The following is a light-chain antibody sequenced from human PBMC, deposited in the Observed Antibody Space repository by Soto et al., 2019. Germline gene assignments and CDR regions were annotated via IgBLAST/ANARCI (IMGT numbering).Light chain of an antibody. J-gene: IGLJ1*01. V-gene: IGLV2-14*01. Sequence: QSVLTQPASVSGSPGQSIAISCTGTSSDVGGYNYVSWYQQHPGKAPKLMIYDVRNRPSGVSNRFSGSKSVNTASLTISGLQAEDEADYYCSSYTTIGTYVFGTGTKVTVL. CDR1: SSDVGGYNY. CDR3: SSYTTIGTYV. CDR2: DVR.